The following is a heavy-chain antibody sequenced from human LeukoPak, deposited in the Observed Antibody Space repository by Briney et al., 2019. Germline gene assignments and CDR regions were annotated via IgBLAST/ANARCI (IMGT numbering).Heavy chain of an antibody. CDR1: GGSISSSSYY. V-gene: IGHV4-39*01. CDR3: ASFAAAGHHDAFDI. Sequence: SETLSLTCTVSGGSISSSSYYWGWIRQPPGKGLEWIGSIYYSGSTYYSPSLKSRVTISVDTSKNQFSLKLSSVTAADTAVYYCASFAAAGHHDAFDIWGQGTMVTVSS. CDR2: IYYSGST. J-gene: IGHJ3*02. D-gene: IGHD2-2*01.